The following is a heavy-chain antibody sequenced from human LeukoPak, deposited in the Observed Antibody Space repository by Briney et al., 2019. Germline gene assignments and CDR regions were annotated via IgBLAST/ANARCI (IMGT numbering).Heavy chain of an antibody. CDR2: ITTNSAK. J-gene: IGHJ4*02. V-gene: IGHV3-48*02. CDR1: GFSLSDYG. CDR3: TRGRYQFLGPNDS. Sequence: GGSLRLSCAASGFSLSDYGISWARQAPGKGLEWISYITTNSAKFYADSVRGRIAISRDNYKNSVYLQMNSLRDEDTAVYYCTRGRYQFLGPNDSWGQGSLVTVSS. D-gene: IGHD2/OR15-2a*01.